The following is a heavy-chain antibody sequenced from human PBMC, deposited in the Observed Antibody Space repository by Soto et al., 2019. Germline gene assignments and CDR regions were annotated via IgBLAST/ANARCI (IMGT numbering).Heavy chain of an antibody. CDR2: VSGDGRDI. CDR1: GFPFSWAG. J-gene: IGHJ3*01. D-gene: IGHD3-16*01. V-gene: IGHV3-33*01. Sequence: QVQLVQSGGGAVLPGTSLRLSCAASGFPFSWAGMHWLRQTPGKGLEWVAVVSGDGRDIDYAESVRGRFSISRDNPKSTLYLQMNNLGVEATAIYYCARGLNKAAGGAFDVWGQGTKVIVSS. CDR3: ARGLNKAAGGAFDV.